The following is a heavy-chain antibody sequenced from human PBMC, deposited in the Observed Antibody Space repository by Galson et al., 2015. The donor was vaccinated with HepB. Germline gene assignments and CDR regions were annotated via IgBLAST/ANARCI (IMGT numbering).Heavy chain of an antibody. V-gene: IGHV3-33*01. CDR2: IWNDGSRK. Sequence: SLRLSCAGTGSTFSRYAMHWVRHAPGKGLEWVTIIWNDGSRKLYGNSVRGRFTISRDNSKNTVYLQMNSLRAEDTGVYYCARGENASGYRPDYWGQGTLVIVSS. J-gene: IGHJ4*02. CDR3: ARGENASGYRPDY. D-gene: IGHD3-22*01. CDR1: GSTFSRYA.